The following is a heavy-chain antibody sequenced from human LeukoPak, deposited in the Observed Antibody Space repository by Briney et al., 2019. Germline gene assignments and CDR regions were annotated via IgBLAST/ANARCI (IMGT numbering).Heavy chain of an antibody. J-gene: IGHJ4*02. CDR1: GLSISGNY. V-gene: IGHV3-23*01. CDR2: ISGSGGST. Sequence: SGGSLRLSCAAAGLSISGNYMTWVRQAPGKGLEWVSAISGSGGSTYYADSVKGRFTISRDNSKNTLYLQMNSLRAEDTAVYYCAKNPANFDWSSDYWGQGTLVTVSS. D-gene: IGHD3-9*01. CDR3: AKNPANFDWSSDY.